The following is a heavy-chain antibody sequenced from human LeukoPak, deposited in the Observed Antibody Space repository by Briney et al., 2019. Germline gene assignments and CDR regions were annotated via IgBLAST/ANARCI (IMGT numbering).Heavy chain of an antibody. J-gene: IGHJ4*02. Sequence: GGSLRLSCTASGFILSPIGMHWVPQPQAKGLKWLAIFSFVGKKTYYADSVQGRFSISRDNSKNTLYLQMNSLGAEDTAVYFCAKDESRYCTGGSCYPTDYWGQGTLVTVSS. D-gene: IGHD2-15*01. CDR1: GFILSPIG. CDR3: AKDESRYCTGGSCYPTDY. CDR2: FSFVGKKT. V-gene: IGHV3-30*18.